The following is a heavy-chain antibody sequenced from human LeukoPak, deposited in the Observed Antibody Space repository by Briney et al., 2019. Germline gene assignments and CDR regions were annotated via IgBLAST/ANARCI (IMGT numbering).Heavy chain of an antibody. J-gene: IGHJ5*02. CDR1: GGSISSGSYY. CDR2: IYTSGST. D-gene: IGHD3-10*01. Sequence: SETLSLTCTVSGGSISSGSYYWSRIRQPAGKGLEWIGRIYTSGSTNYNPSLKSRVTISVDTSKNQFSLKLSSVTAADTAVYYCARCLSGSQWRYWFDPWGQGTLVTVSS. V-gene: IGHV4-61*02. CDR3: ARCLSGSQWRYWFDP.